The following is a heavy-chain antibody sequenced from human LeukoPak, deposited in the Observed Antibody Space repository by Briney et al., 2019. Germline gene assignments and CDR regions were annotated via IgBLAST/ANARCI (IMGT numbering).Heavy chain of an antibody. CDR1: DGSISSGDYY. J-gene: IGHJ5*02. V-gene: IGHV4-30-4*01. Sequence: SETLSLTCTVSDGSISSGDYYWSWIRQPPGKALEWIAHIYYSGSTYYNPSLKSRVNISLDKSKNQFSLKLSSVTAADTAVYYCARDLGSNGNWFDPWGQGTLVTVSS. CDR2: IYYSGST. CDR3: ARDLGSNGNWFDP. D-gene: IGHD2-8*01.